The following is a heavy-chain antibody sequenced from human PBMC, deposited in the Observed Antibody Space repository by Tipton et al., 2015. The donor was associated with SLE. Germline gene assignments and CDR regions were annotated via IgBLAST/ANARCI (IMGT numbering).Heavy chain of an antibody. CDR3: ASAPGPLAWFDP. J-gene: IGHJ5*02. Sequence: TLSLTCTVSGGSISSSSYYWAWIRQPPGKGLEWIGTIYYSGNTYYNPSLKSRVTISVDTSKNQFSLKLSSVTAADTAVYYCASAPGPLAWFDPWGQGTLVTVSS. V-gene: IGHV4-39*07. CDR2: IYYSGNT. CDR1: GGSISSSSYY. D-gene: IGHD1-1*01.